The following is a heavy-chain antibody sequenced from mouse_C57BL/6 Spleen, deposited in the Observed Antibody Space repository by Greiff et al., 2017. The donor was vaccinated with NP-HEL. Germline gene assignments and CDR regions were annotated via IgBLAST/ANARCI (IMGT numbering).Heavy chain of an antibody. V-gene: IGHV1-22*01. CDR2: INPNNGGT. D-gene: IGHD1-1*01. CDR3: ARGGRLGSSSFAY. Sequence: VHVKQSGPELVKPGASVKMSCKASGYTFTDYNMHWVKQSHGKSLEWIGYINPNNGGTSYNQKFKGKATLTVNKYSSTAYMELRSLTSEDSAVYYCARGGRLGSSSFAYWGQGTLVTVSA. CDR1: GYTFTDYN. J-gene: IGHJ3*01.